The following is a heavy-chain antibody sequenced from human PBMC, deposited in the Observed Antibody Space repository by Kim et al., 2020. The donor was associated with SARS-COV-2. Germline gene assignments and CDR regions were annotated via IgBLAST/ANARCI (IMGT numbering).Heavy chain of an antibody. V-gene: IGHV4-39*07. D-gene: IGHD3-9*01. CDR3: ARGLAADY. Sequence: GSTYYHPSLKSRVTISVDPSKNQFSLKLSSVTAADTAVYYCARGLAADYWGQGTLVTVSS. CDR2: GST. J-gene: IGHJ4*02.